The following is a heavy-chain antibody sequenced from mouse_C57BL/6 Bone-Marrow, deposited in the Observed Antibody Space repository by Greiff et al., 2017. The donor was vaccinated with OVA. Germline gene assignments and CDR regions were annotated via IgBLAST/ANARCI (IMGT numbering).Heavy chain of an antibody. CDR1: GFSLSTFGMG. J-gene: IGHJ2*01. D-gene: IGHD1-1*01. CDR2: IWWDDDK. CDR3: ARIDYYGSSYVVYFDY. V-gene: IGHV8-8*01. Sequence: QVTLKVCGPGILQPSQTLSLTCSFSGFSLSTFGMGVGWIRQPSGKGLEWLAHIWWDDDKYYNPALKSRLTISKDTSKNQVFLKIANVDTADTATYYCARIDYYGSSYVVYFDYWGQGTTLTVSS.